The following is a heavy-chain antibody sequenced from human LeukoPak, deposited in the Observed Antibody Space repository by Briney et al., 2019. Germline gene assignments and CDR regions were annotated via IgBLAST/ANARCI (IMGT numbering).Heavy chain of an antibody. J-gene: IGHJ3*02. CDR2: IHSGGST. CDR3: ASLAGDI. Sequence: GGSLRLSCAASGFTVSSHYMSWVRQAPGKGLEWVSVIHSGGSTYHADSVKGRFTISRDSSKNTVYLQMNSMRVEDTAVYYCASLAGDIWGEGTMVTVSS. D-gene: IGHD6-19*01. V-gene: IGHV3-66*02. CDR1: GFTVSSHY.